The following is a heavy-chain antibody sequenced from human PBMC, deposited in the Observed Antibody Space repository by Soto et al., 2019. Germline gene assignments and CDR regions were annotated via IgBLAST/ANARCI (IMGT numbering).Heavy chain of an antibody. Sequence: QVQLQESGPGLVKPSQTLSLTCTVSGGSISSGGYYWSWIRPHPGKGLEWIGYIYYSGSTYYNPSLKSRVTISIDTSKNQFSLNLSSVTAADTAVYYCARDPSIGRSRAFDYWGQGTLVTVSS. CDR3: ARDPSIGRSRAFDY. V-gene: IGHV4-31*03. D-gene: IGHD2-15*01. CDR2: IYYSGST. CDR1: GGSISSGGYY. J-gene: IGHJ4*02.